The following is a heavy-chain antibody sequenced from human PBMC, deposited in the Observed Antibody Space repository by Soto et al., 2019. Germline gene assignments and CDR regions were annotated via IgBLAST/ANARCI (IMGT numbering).Heavy chain of an antibody. D-gene: IGHD2-8*01. CDR2: ISSSSSYI. CDR3: ARDPIDSNTLMVYAFLDY. CDR1: GFTFSSYS. J-gene: IGHJ4*02. Sequence: ELQLVESGGGLVKPGGSLRLSCAASGFTFSSYSMNWVRQAPGKGLEWVSSISSSSSYIYYADSVKGRFTISRDNAKNSLYLQMNSLRAEDTAVYYCARDPIDSNTLMVYAFLDYWGQGTLVTVSS. V-gene: IGHV3-21*01.